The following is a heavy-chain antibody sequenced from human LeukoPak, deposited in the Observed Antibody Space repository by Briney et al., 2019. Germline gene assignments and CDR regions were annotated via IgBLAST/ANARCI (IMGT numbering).Heavy chain of an antibody. D-gene: IGHD1-26*01. V-gene: IGHV3-23*01. CDR1: GFTFSSYA. J-gene: IGHJ6*02. Sequence: PGGSLRLSCAASGFTFSSYAMGWVRQAPGKGLEWISIIGDSGTGIYYADSVKGRFTVSRDDSKNTLYLQMNSLRAEDTAVYYCARDTNVWGQGTTVTVSS. CDR3: ARDTNV. CDR2: IGDSGTGI.